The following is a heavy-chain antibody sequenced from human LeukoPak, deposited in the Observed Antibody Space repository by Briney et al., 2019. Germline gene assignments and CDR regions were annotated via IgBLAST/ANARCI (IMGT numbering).Heavy chain of an antibody. Sequence: SVKVSCKASGGTFSSYAISWVRQAPGQGLEWMGGIIPIFGTANYAQKFQGRVTITADKSTSTAYMELSSLRSEDTAVYYCARGPGESHEKGVSFDYWGQGTLVTVSS. CDR2: IIPIFGTA. CDR1: GGTFSSYA. J-gene: IGHJ4*02. D-gene: IGHD3-10*01. CDR3: ARGPGESHEKGVSFDY. V-gene: IGHV1-69*06.